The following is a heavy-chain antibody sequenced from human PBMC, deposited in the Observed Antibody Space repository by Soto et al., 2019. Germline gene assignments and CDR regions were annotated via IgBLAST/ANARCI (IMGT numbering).Heavy chain of an antibody. CDR2: LWYDGSNK. D-gene: IGHD4-17*01. Sequence: QVQLVESGGGVVQPGRSLRLSCAASGFTFSSYGMHWVRQAPGKGLEWVAVLWYDGSNKYYADSVKGRFTISRDNSKNTLYLQMNSLRAQDTAVYYCASIHDYGGKWYYFDYWGQGTLVTVSS. CDR1: GFTFSSYG. J-gene: IGHJ4*02. CDR3: ASIHDYGGKWYYFDY. V-gene: IGHV3-33*01.